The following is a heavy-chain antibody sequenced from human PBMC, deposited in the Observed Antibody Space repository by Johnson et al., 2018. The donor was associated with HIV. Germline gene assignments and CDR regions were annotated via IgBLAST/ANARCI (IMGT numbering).Heavy chain of an antibody. Sequence: QLVESGGGVVQPGRSLRLSCTTSGFTFNNYPMHWVRQAPGKGLEWVAVISFDGSNKYYADSLRGRFTISRDNSKNTLYLQMNSLRDEDTAVYYCVTADRGSAWGQGTTVTVSS. D-gene: IGHD1-26*01. J-gene: IGHJ3*01. CDR1: GFTFNNYP. V-gene: IGHV3-30*04. CDR2: ISFDGSNK. CDR3: VTADRGSA.